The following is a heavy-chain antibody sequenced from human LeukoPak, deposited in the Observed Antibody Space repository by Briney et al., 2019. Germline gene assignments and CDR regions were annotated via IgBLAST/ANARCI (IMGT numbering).Heavy chain of an antibody. D-gene: IGHD2-2*02. V-gene: IGHV4-34*01. J-gene: IGHJ5*02. Sequence: SETLSLTCAVYGGSFSGYYWSWIRQPPGKGLEWIGEINHSGSTNYNPSLKSRVTISVDTSKNHFSLKLSSVTAADTAVYYCASRLYCSSTSCYTSLWFDPWGQGTLVTVSS. CDR2: INHSGST. CDR1: GGSFSGYY. CDR3: ASRLYCSSTSCYTSLWFDP.